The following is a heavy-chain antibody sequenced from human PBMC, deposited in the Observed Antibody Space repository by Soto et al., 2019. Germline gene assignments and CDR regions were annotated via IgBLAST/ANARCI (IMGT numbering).Heavy chain of an antibody. Sequence: QVQLQESGPGLVKPSETLSLTCSVSSGSISRYYWTWIRQPPGKGLEWIGYIYHRGITSYNPSLKGRVTISVDTSKNQFSLMLSSVTTADTAVYYCAKLVREMATTHYFAYWGQGTLVTVSS. V-gene: IGHV4-59*01. D-gene: IGHD5-12*01. CDR3: AKLVREMATTHYFAY. CDR1: SGSISRYY. J-gene: IGHJ4*02. CDR2: IYHRGIT.